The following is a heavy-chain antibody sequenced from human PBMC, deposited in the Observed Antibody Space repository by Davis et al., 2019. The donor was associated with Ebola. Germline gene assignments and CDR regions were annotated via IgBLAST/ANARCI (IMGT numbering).Heavy chain of an antibody. CDR2: ISSSSSYI. CDR3: ARAPDKAYQALYRCFDY. CDR1: GFTFSSYS. Sequence: GESPKTSRAASGFTFSSYSMNWVRQAPGEGLEWVSSISSSSSYIYYADPVKGRFTISRDNAKNSLYLQMNSLRAEDTAVNYCARAPDKAYQALYRCFDYWGQGTLVSVSS. D-gene: IGHD2-2*02. J-gene: IGHJ4*02. V-gene: IGHV3-21*01.